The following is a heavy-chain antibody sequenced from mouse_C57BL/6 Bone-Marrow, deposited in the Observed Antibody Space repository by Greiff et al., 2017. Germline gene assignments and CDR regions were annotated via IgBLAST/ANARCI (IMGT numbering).Heavy chain of an antibody. CDR1: GFTFSSYA. D-gene: IGHD2-4*01. CDR3: AREDDYSSYWYFDV. J-gene: IGHJ1*03. Sequence: DVKLVESGGGLVKPGGSLKLSCAASGFTFSSYAMSWVRQTPEKRLEWVATISDGGSYTYYPDNVKGRFTISRDNAKNNLYLQMSHLKSEDTAMYYCAREDDYSSYWYFDVWGTGTTVTVSS. CDR2: ISDGGSYT. V-gene: IGHV5-4*01.